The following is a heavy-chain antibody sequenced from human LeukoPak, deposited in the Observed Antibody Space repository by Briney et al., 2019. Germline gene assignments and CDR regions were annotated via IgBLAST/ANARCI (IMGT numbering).Heavy chain of an antibody. V-gene: IGHV3-11*01. CDR2: MCRSVSSI. J-gene: IGHJ3*02. CDR1: GFTFSDYC. D-gene: IGHD1-26*01. CDR3: ARVESQVGATGAFDI. Sequence: GGSLRLSCVGSGFTFSDYCMSWIRQAPGKGLEWVSYMCRSVSSIYHADSVRGRFTISRDNAKNSLYLQMNSLRAEDTAVYYCARVESQVGATGAFDIWGQGTMVTVSS.